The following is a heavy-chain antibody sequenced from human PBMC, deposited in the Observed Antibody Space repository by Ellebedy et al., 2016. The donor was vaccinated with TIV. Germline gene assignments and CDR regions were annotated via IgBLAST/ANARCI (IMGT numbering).Heavy chain of an antibody. CDR2: IRSSTNSI. CDR3: ARGGAGFDSMNRELSFDS. V-gene: IGHV3-48*02. CDR1: GFTLSSYA. Sequence: GGSLRLXCAASGFTLSSYAMTWVRQAPGKGLEWVAFIRSSTNSISYADSVKGRFTISRDDAENSLYLQMNSLRDEDTAVYYCARGGAGFDSMNRELSFDSWGQGTLVTVSS. D-gene: IGHD1-26*01. J-gene: IGHJ4*02.